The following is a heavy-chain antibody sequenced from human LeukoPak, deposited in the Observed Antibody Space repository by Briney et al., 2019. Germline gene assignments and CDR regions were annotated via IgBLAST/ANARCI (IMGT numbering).Heavy chain of an antibody. CDR2: IKQDGSEK. J-gene: IGHJ4*02. CDR3: ASNDYYDSSGYYGGFDY. V-gene: IGHV3-7*01. D-gene: IGHD3-22*01. Sequence: GGSLRLSCAASGFTFSSYWVSWVRQAPGKGLEWVANIKQDGSEKYYVDSVKGRFTISRDNAKNSLYLQMNSLRAEDTAVYYCASNDYYDSSGYYGGFDYWGQGTLVTVSS. CDR1: GFTFSSYW.